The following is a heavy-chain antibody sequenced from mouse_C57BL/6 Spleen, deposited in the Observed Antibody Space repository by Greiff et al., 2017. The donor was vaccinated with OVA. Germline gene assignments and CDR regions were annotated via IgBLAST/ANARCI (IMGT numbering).Heavy chain of an antibody. CDR1: GYTFTDYY. Sequence: VQLQQSGPELVKPGASVKISCKASGYTFTDYYMNWVKQSHGKSLEWIGDINPNNGGTSYNQKFKGKATLTVDKSSSTAYMELRSLTSEDSAVYYCAREDYDYPTAYWGQGTLVTVSA. V-gene: IGHV1-26*01. D-gene: IGHD2-4*01. J-gene: IGHJ3*01. CDR3: AREDYDYPTAY. CDR2: INPNNGGT.